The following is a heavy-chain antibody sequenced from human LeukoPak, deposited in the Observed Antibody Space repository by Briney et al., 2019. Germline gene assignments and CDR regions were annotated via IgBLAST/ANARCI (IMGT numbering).Heavy chain of an antibody. J-gene: IGHJ4*02. CDR3: ARDDTGITAAGLI. V-gene: IGHV4-39*02. CDR2: ICYSGSS. Sequence: SETLSLTCTVSGGSISSSSYCWGWIRQPPGKGLEWIGSICYSGSSYYKQSLKSRVTISVDTSKNQFSLKLSAVTAADTAVYYCARDDTGITAAGLIWGQGTLVTVSS. CDR1: GGSISSSSYC. D-gene: IGHD6-13*01.